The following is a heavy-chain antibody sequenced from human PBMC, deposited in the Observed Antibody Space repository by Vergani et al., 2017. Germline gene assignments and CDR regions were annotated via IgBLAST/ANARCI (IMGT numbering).Heavy chain of an antibody. CDR3: ARGADDYYYYYMDV. J-gene: IGHJ6*03. CDR1: GGSISSYY. Sequence: QVQLQESGPGLVKPSETLSLTCTVSGGSISSYYWRWIRQPPGKGLEWIGYIYYSGSTNYNPSLKSRVTISVDTSKNQFSLKLSSVTAADTAVYYCARGADDYYYYYMDVWGKGP. V-gene: IGHV4-59*01. CDR2: IYYSGST. D-gene: IGHD3-16*01.